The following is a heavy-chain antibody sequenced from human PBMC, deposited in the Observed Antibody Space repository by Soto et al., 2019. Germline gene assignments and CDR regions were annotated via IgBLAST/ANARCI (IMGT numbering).Heavy chain of an antibody. D-gene: IGHD2-15*01. J-gene: IGHJ5*02. V-gene: IGHV5-51*03. CDR1: GYSFTSYW. CDR2: IYPGDSDT. CDR3: ARARYCSGGSCYSGKNWFDP. Sequence: EVQLVQSGAEVKKPGESLKISCKGSGYSFTSYWIGWVRQMPGKGLEWMGIIYPGDSDTRYSPSFQGQVTISADKSISTAYLQWSSLKASDTAMYYCARARYCSGGSCYSGKNWFDPWGQGTLVTVSS.